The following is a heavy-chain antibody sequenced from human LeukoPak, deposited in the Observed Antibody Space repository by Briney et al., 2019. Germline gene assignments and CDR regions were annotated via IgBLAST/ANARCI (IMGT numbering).Heavy chain of an antibody. Sequence: PGGSLRLSCAASGFTFSSYSMNWVRQAPGKGLEWVSSISSSSSYIYYAGSVKGRFTISRDNAKNSLYLQMNSLRAEDTAVYYCARDSEQWLVRVFDYWGQGTLVTVSS. CDR3: ARDSEQWLVRVFDY. D-gene: IGHD6-19*01. J-gene: IGHJ4*02. V-gene: IGHV3-21*04. CDR1: GFTFSSYS. CDR2: ISSSSSYI.